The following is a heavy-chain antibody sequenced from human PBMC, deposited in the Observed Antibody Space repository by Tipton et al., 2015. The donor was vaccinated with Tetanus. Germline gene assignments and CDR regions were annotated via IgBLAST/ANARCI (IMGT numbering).Heavy chain of an antibody. CDR3: ASGSSIRHGLDV. CDR2: LNPKTGSA. J-gene: IGHJ6*02. Sequence: QSGAEVKKPGASVKVSCKASGYTFTSYGLNWVRKAAGRGFEWMGWLNPKTGSAAYAPSFQGRVTMTTNTSITTAFMEVTDLTYEATAVYCCASGSSIRHGLDVWGHGTSVTVSS. V-gene: IGHV1-8*01. CDR1: GYTFTSYG. D-gene: IGHD2-2*01.